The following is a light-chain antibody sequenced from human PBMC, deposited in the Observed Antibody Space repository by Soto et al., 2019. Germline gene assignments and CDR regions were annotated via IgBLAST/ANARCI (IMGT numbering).Light chain of an antibody. CDR2: GAS. V-gene: IGKV3-15*01. CDR1: QSVSSN. CDR3: QQYNNWPPMYT. Sequence: EIVMTQSPATLSVSPGERATLSCRASQSVSSNLAWYQQKPGQAPRLLLYGASTRATGIPARFSGSGSGTDFILTISSLQSEDFAVYYCQQYNNWPPMYTFGQGTKLEIK. J-gene: IGKJ2*01.